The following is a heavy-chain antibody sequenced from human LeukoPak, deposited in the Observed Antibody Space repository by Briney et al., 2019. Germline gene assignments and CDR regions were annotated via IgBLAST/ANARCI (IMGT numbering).Heavy chain of an antibody. J-gene: IGHJ3*02. CDR1: GFTFSSYA. CDR3: AKDALRPVPLDAFDI. V-gene: IGHV3-23*01. D-gene: IGHD1-1*01. Sequence: GGSLRLSCAAPGFTFSSYAMCWVRPAPGKGLEWVSAISGSGGSTYYADSVKGRFTISRDNSQNTLYLQMNSLRAEDTAVYYCAKDALRPVPLDAFDIWGQGTMVTVSS. CDR2: ISGSGGST.